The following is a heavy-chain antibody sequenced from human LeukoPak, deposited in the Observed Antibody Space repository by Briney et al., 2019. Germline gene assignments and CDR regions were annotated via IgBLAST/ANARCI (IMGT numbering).Heavy chain of an antibody. CDR1: GFTFSSYS. V-gene: IGHV3-48*04. Sequence: GGSLRLSCAASGFTFSSYSMNWVRQAPGKGLEWVSYISSSSSTIYYADSVKGRFTISRDNAKNSLYLQMNSLRAEDTAVYYCARDRITYYYDSSGYSVDYWGQGTLVTVSS. D-gene: IGHD3-22*01. J-gene: IGHJ4*02. CDR2: ISSSSSTI. CDR3: ARDRITYYYDSSGYSVDY.